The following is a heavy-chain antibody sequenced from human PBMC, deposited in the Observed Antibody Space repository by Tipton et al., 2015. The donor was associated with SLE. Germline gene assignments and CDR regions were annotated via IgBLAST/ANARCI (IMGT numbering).Heavy chain of an antibody. CDR1: GGSISSSGHY. Sequence: TLSLTCTVSGGSISSSGHYWGWIRQPPGKGLEWIGSIYYSGSTYYNPSLKSRVTISVDTSKNQFSLKLSSVTAADTAVYYCARLTVGANGDGFDIWGQGTMVTVSS. J-gene: IGHJ3*02. CDR2: IYYSGST. CDR3: ARLTVGANGDGFDI. D-gene: IGHD1-26*01. V-gene: IGHV4-39*01.